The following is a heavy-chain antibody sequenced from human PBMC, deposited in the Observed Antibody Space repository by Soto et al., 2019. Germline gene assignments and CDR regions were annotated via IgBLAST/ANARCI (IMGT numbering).Heavy chain of an antibody. J-gene: IGHJ4*02. Sequence: QVQLQESGPGLVKASQTLSLICSVSGESINSGGYYWSWIRHHPGKGLEWISYIYDSESAYYNPSLKSRVTISMDTSKNHFDMKLSSVTAADTAVYYCARASSSSAAADHWGQGTLVAVSS. CDR2: IYDSESA. V-gene: IGHV4-31*03. CDR3: ARASSSSAAADH. D-gene: IGHD6-6*01. CDR1: GESINSGGYY.